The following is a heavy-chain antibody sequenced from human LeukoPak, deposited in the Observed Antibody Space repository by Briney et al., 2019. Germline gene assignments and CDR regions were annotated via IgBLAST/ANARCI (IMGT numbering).Heavy chain of an antibody. D-gene: IGHD3-10*01. CDR2: INHSGST. V-gene: IGHV4-34*01. CDR1: GGSFSGYY. CDR3: ARGLNTMVRGVTYYYYGMDV. J-gene: IGHJ6*02. Sequence: SETLSLTCAVYGGSFSGYYWSWIRQPPGKGLEWIGEINHSGSTNYNPSLKSRVTISVDTSKNQFSLKLSSGTAADTAVYYCARGLNTMVRGVTYYYYGMDVWGQGTTVTVSS.